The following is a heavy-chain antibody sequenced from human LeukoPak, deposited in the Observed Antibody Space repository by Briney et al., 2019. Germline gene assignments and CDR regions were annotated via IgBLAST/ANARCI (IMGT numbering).Heavy chain of an antibody. D-gene: IGHD4-17*01. CDR3: ARVNPGDYGDFRDAFDI. V-gene: IGHV1-18*01. Sequence: ASVKVSCKASGYTFTSYGISWVRQAPGQGLEWMGWISAYNGNTNYAQKLQGRVTMTTDTSTSTAYMELRSLRSDDTAVYYCARVNPGDYGDFRDAFDIWGQGTMVTVSS. CDR1: GYTFTSYG. J-gene: IGHJ3*02. CDR2: ISAYNGNT.